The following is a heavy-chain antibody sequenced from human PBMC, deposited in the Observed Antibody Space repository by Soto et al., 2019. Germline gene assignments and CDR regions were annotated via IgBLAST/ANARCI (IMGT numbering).Heavy chain of an antibody. CDR2: IKSKTDGGTT. Sequence: PGGSLRLSCAASGFAFSNFDMGWVRQAPGKGLEWVGRIKSKTDGGTTDYAAPVKGRFTISRDDSKNTLYLQMNSLKTEDTAVYYCTTDVVGSTPRLLYGMDVWGQGTTVTVSS. CDR1: GFAFSNFD. CDR3: TTDVVGSTPRLLYGMDV. J-gene: IGHJ6*02. V-gene: IGHV3-15*01. D-gene: IGHD2-21*01.